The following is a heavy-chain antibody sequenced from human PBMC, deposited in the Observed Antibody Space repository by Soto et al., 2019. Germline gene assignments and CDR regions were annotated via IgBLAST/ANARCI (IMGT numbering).Heavy chain of an antibody. Sequence: QVQLVQSGAEVKKPGSSVKVSCKASGGTFSSYAISWVRQAPGQGLEWMGGIIPIFGTANYAQKFQGRVTIPADESTSTAYRGLSSLRSEDTAVYYCARDGRPPYYYDSSGYLHTLYYGGQGTLVTVSS. CDR3: ARDGRPPYYYDSSGYLHTLYY. V-gene: IGHV1-69*12. D-gene: IGHD3-22*01. CDR1: GGTFSSYA. CDR2: IIPIFGTA. J-gene: IGHJ4*02.